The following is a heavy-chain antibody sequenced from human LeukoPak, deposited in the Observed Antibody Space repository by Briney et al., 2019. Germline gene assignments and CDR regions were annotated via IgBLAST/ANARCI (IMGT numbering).Heavy chain of an antibody. CDR2: ISPSGGST. J-gene: IGHJ4*02. D-gene: IGHD3-9*01. Sequence: ASVKVSCKASGYTFTSYYMHWVRQAPGQGLEWMGIISPSGGSTSYAQKFQGRVTMTRDMSTSTVYMELSSLRSEDTAVYYCARAGGGPDYDILTGYLRYWGQGTLVTVSS. CDR3: ARAGGGPDYDILTGYLRY. CDR1: GYTFTSYY. V-gene: IGHV1-46*01.